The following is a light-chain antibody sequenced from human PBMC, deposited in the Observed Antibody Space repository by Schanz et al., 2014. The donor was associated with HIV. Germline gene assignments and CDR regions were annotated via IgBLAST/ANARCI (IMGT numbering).Light chain of an antibody. CDR1: SGHSTYA. CDR2: LEGSGSY. J-gene: IGLJ3*02. Sequence: QPVLTQSPSASASLGASVKLTCTLSSGHSTYAIAWHQQQPEKGPRYLMKLEGSGSYNKGSGVPDRFSGSSSGAERYLTISSLQSEDEAEYYCQTWDTGTWVFGGGTKLTVL. CDR3: QTWDTGTWV. V-gene: IGLV4-60*03.